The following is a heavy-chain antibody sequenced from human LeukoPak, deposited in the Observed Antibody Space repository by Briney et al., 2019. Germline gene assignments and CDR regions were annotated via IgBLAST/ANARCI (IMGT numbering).Heavy chain of an antibody. J-gene: IGHJ4*02. CDR2: INHSGST. CDR3: ARARKDYYDFWSGYYNYYFDY. D-gene: IGHD3-3*01. V-gene: IGHV4-39*07. CDR1: GGSISSGGYY. Sequence: SETLSLTCTVSGGSISSGGYYWSWIRQPPGKGLEWIGEINHSGSTNYNPSLKSRVTISVDTSKNQFSLKLSSVTAADTAVYYCARARKDYYDFWSGYYNYYFDYWGQGTLVTVSS.